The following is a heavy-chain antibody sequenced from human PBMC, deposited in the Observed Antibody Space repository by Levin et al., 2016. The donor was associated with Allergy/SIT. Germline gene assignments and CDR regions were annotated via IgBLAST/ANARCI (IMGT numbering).Heavy chain of an antibody. CDR3: ARDNIFMTTVVTVFDY. CDR2: ISAYNGNT. D-gene: IGHD4-23*01. Sequence: ASVKVSCKASGYTFTSYGISWVRQAPGQGLEWMGWISAYNGNTNYAQKLQGRVTMTTDTSTSTAYMELRSLRSDDTAVYYCARDNIFMTTVVTVFDYWGQGTLVTVSS. CDR1: GYTFTSYG. V-gene: IGHV1-18*01. J-gene: IGHJ4*02.